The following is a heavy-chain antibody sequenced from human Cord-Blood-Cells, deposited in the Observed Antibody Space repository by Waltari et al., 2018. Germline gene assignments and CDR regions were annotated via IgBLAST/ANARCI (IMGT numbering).Heavy chain of an antibody. Sequence: QVQLVQSGAEVKKPGASVKVSCKASGYTFTSYDINWVRKATGQGLEWMGWMNPNSGNTGYAQKFQGRVTMTRNTSISTAYMELSSLRSEDTAVYYCARGESGLLRFLEWLLYYWGQGTLVTVSS. CDR1: GYTFTSYD. D-gene: IGHD3-3*01. CDR2: MNPNSGNT. V-gene: IGHV1-8*01. J-gene: IGHJ4*02. CDR3: ARGESGLLRFLEWLLYY.